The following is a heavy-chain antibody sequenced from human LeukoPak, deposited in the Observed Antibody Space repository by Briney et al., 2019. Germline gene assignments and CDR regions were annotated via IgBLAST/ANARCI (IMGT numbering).Heavy chain of an antibody. CDR3: ARPRGYCSSTSCYGDAFDI. Sequence: PGGSLRLSCAASGFTFDDYGMSWVRQAPGKGLEWVSGINWNGGSTGYADSVKGRFTISRDNAKNSLYLQMNSLRAEGTALYYCARPRGYCSSTSCYGDAFDIWGQGTMVTVSS. CDR1: GFTFDDYG. CDR2: INWNGGST. V-gene: IGHV3-20*04. J-gene: IGHJ3*02. D-gene: IGHD2-2*01.